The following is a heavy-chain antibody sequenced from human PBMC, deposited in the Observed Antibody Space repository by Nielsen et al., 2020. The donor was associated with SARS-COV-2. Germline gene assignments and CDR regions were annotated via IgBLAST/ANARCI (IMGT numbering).Heavy chain of an antibody. D-gene: IGHD2-2*01. J-gene: IGHJ3*02. Sequence: SETLSLTCAVYGGSFSGYYWSWIRQPPGKGLEWIGEINHSGSTNYNPSLKSRVTISVDTSKNQFSLKLSSVTAADTAVYYCARSLYCSSTSCSDDAFDIWGQGTMVTVSS. V-gene: IGHV4-34*01. CDR2: INHSGST. CDR3: ARSLYCSSTSCSDDAFDI. CDR1: GGSFSGYY.